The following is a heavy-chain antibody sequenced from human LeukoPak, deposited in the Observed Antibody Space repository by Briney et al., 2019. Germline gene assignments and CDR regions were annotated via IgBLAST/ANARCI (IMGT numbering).Heavy chain of an antibody. V-gene: IGHV1-69*04. Sequence: SVKVSCKASGGTFSSHAISWVRQAPGQGLEWMGRIIPILGIANYAQKFQGRVTITADKSTSTAYMELSSLRSEDTAVYYCARERAYDSSGYYYVASGSWGQGTLVTVSS. D-gene: IGHD3-22*01. CDR3: ARERAYDSSGYYYVASGS. J-gene: IGHJ4*02. CDR2: IIPILGIA. CDR1: GGTFSSHA.